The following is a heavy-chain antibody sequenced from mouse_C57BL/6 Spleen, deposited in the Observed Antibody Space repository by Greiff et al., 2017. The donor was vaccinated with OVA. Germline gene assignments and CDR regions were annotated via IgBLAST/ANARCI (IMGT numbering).Heavy chain of an antibody. CDR3: ARRCLLNYFDY. CDR1: GYTFTDYY. V-gene: IGHV1-26*01. D-gene: IGHD1-1*01. CDR2: INPNNGGT. Sequence: EVQLQQSGPELVKPGASVKISCKASGYTFTDYYMNWVKQSPGKSLEWIGDINPNNGGTSYNQKFKGKATLTVDKSSSTAYMELRSLTSEDSAVYYCARRCLLNYFDYWGQGTTLTVSS. J-gene: IGHJ2*01.